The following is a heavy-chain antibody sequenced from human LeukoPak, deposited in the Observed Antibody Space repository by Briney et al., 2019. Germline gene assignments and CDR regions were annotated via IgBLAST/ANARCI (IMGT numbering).Heavy chain of an antibody. CDR1: GFTFSSYA. D-gene: IGHD5-12*01. J-gene: IGHJ4*02. CDR2: ISYDGSNK. Sequence: GRSLRLSCAASGFTFSSYAMHWVRQAPGKGLEWVAVISYDGSNKYYADSVKGRFTISRDNSKNTLYLQMNSLRAEDTAVYYCARDSGYDFGGLDYWGQGTLVTVSS. V-gene: IGHV3-30*04. CDR3: ARDSGYDFGGLDY.